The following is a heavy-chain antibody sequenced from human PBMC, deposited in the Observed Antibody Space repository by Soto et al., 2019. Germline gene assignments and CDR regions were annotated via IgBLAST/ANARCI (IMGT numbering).Heavy chain of an antibody. V-gene: IGHV4-4*02. D-gene: IGHD3-10*01. CDR2: IYHTGGT. Sequence: TETLSLTCAVSDGSISSDYSWFWVRQAPGKGLEWIGEIYHTGGTNSNPSLESRVTISVDKSKNQFSLKLNSLTAADTAVYYCARGVTVGRGPIIIVYYFDYWGQGTLVTVSS. CDR3: ARGVTVGRGPIIIVYYFDY. J-gene: IGHJ4*02. CDR1: DGSISSDYS.